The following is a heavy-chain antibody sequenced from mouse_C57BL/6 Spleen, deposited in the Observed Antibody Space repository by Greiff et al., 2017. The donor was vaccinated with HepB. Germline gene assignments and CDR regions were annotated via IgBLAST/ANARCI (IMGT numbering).Heavy chain of an antibody. D-gene: IGHD1-2*01. V-gene: IGHV1-26*01. CDR1: GYTFTDYY. J-gene: IGHJ3*01. Sequence: EVQLQQSGPELVKPGASVKISCKASGYTFTDYYMNWVQQSHGKSLEWIGDINPNNGGTSYNQKFKGKATLTVDKSSSTSYMHLRSLTSEDSAVYYCAREDNEAYWGQGTLVTVSA. CDR3: AREDNEAY. CDR2: INPNNGGT.